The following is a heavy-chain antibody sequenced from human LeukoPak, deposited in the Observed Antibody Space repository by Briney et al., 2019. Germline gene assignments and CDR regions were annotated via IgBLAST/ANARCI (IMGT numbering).Heavy chain of an antibody. Sequence: SQTLSLTCAISGDSVSSNSAPWNWIRQSPSRGLEWLGRTYYRSKWYNDYAVSVKSRITINPDTSKNQLSLQLNSVTPEDTAVYYCAREGANSYGHYIFDYWGQGTLVTVSS. CDR1: GDSVSSNSAP. V-gene: IGHV6-1*01. D-gene: IGHD5-18*01. J-gene: IGHJ4*02. CDR2: TYYRSKWYN. CDR3: AREGANSYGHYIFDY.